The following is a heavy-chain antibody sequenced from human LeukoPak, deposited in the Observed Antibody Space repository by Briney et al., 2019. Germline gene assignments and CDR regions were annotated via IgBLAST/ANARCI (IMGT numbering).Heavy chain of an antibody. CDR2: ISAYNGNT. J-gene: IGHJ6*04. V-gene: IGHV1-18*04. CDR1: GYTFTSYG. CDR3: ARDPGGCSSTSCYLPYYYYHGMDV. D-gene: IGHD2-2*01. Sequence: ASVKVSCKASGYTFTSYGISWVRQAPGQGLEWMGWISAYNGNTNYAQKLQGRVTMTTDTSTSTAYMELRSLRSDDTAVYYCARDPGGCSSTSCYLPYYYYHGMDVWGKGTTVTVSS.